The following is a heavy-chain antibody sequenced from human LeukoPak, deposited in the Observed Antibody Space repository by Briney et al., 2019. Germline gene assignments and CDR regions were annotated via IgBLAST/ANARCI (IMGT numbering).Heavy chain of an antibody. CDR3: ANAGEDTRSV. D-gene: IGHD2-2*01. Sequence: QTGGSLRLSCAASGFTFSSYATSWVRQAPGKGLGWVSAISGSGGSTYYADSVKGRFTISRDNSKNTLYLQMNSLRAEDTAVYYCANAGEDTRSVWGQGTLVTVSS. J-gene: IGHJ4*02. V-gene: IGHV3-23*01. CDR1: GFTFSSYA. CDR2: ISGSGGST.